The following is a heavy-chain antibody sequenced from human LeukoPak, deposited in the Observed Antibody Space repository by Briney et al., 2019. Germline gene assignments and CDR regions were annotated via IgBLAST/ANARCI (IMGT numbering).Heavy chain of an antibody. CDR3: ASPRSSYRYTFDY. Sequence: SETLSLTCAVSAASIGNYYWSWIRQAPGKGLEWIGYISTSGSTNYNPSLKSRVSISLDTSENRFSLNLNFVTAADTAVYYCASPRSSYRYTFDYWGRGALVTVSS. CDR2: ISTSGST. J-gene: IGHJ4*02. CDR1: AASIGNYY. V-gene: IGHV4-4*09. D-gene: IGHD3-16*02.